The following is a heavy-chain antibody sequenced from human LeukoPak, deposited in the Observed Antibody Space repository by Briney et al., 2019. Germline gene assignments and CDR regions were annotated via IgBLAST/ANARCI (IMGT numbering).Heavy chain of an antibody. CDR3: ATDQGRAGSYYAGF. Sequence: RQAPGKGMEWVSFISGDGDFTFYADSVKGRFTICRDNSKNTLPLPINGLRTEDTALYDCATDQGRAGSYYAGFWGQGTLVTVSS. CDR2: ISGDGDFT. V-gene: IGHV3-43*02. J-gene: IGHJ4*02. D-gene: IGHD3-10*01.